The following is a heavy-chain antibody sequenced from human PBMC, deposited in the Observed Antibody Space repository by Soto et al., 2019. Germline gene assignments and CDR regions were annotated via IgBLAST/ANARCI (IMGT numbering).Heavy chain of an antibody. D-gene: IGHD2-15*01. CDR3: ARDYCSGGSCYWVTFDY. V-gene: IGHV1-69*01. CDR2: YIPIFGTA. J-gene: IGHJ4*02. CDR1: GGTFTSYA. Sequence: QVQLVQSGAEVKKPGSSVKVSCKASGGTFTSYAISWVRQAPGQGLEWMGGYIPIFGTANYAQKFQGRVTITADESTSTAYMELSSLGSEDTAVYYCARDYCSGGSCYWVTFDYWGQGTLVTVSS.